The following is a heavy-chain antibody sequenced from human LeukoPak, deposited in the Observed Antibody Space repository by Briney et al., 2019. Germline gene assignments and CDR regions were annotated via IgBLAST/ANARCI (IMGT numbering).Heavy chain of an antibody. V-gene: IGHV3-66*02. CDR2: IYSGGAT. CDR3: ARALDEGARFDY. CDR1: GITVSTNY. Sequence: GGSLRLSCAASGITVSTNYMSWVRQAPGKGLEWVSIIYSGGATYYADSVKGRFTISRDNSKNTLYLQMNSLRAEDTAVYYCARALDEGARFDYWGQGTLVTVSS. J-gene: IGHJ4*02.